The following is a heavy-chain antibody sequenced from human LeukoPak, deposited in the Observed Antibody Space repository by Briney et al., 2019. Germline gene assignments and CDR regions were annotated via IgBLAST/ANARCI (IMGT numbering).Heavy chain of an antibody. CDR3: ARGGIAAAGRSGRSRMDV. CDR1: GYSFTSYW. V-gene: IGHV5-51*01. CDR2: IYPGDSDT. D-gene: IGHD6-13*01. J-gene: IGHJ6*02. Sequence: GESLKISCKGSGYSFTSYWIGWVRQMPGKGLEWMGIIYPGDSDTRYSPSFQGQVTISADKSISTAYLQWSSLKASDTAMCYCARGGIAAAGRSGRSRMDVWGQGTTVTVSS.